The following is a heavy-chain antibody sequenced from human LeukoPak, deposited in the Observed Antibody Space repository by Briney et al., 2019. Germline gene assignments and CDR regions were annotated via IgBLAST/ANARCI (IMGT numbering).Heavy chain of an antibody. Sequence: SETLSLTCTVSGGSIKDSDWSWIRQPAGKGLEWIGRIYTNGRTNYNPSLKSRVTMSLDRSKNQFSLKLTSVTAADTAVYYCAREFYGGQPAYWGQGTLVTVPS. D-gene: IGHD4-23*01. J-gene: IGHJ4*02. CDR3: AREFYGGQPAY. CDR1: GGSIKDSD. V-gene: IGHV4-4*07. CDR2: IYTNGRT.